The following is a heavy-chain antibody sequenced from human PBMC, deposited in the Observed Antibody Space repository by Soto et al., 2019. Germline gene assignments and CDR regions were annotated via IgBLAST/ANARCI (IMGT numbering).Heavy chain of an antibody. CDR3: AGGPVATIYGGYFDY. Sequence: PSETLSLTCAVYGGSFSGYYWSWIRQPPGKGLEWIGEINHSGSTNYNPSLKSRVTISVDTSKNQFSLKLSSVTAADTAVYYCAGGPVATIYGGYFDYWGQGTLVTVSS. CDR1: GGSFSGYY. D-gene: IGHD5-12*01. J-gene: IGHJ4*02. V-gene: IGHV4-34*01. CDR2: INHSGST.